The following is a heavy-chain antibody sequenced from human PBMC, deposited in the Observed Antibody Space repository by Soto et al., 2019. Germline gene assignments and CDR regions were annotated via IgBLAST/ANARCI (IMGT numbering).Heavy chain of an antibody. J-gene: IGHJ5*02. CDR3: ARDAEYYDFWSGYFWLDP. Sequence: GASVKVSCKASGYTFTSYAMHWVRQAPGQRLEWMGWINAGDGNTKYSQKFQGRVTITRDTSASTAYMELSSLRSDDTAVYYCARDAEYYDFWSGYFWLDPWGQGTLVTVSS. CDR2: INAGDGNT. V-gene: IGHV1-3*01. D-gene: IGHD3-3*01. CDR1: GYTFTSYA.